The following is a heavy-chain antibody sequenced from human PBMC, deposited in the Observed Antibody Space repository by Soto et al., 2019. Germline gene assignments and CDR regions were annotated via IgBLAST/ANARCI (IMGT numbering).Heavy chain of an antibody. CDR3: ARAHAPTLPFDS. CDR2: IFHSGNA. CDR1: GGSIRNVY. V-gene: IGHV4-59*01. J-gene: IGHJ4*01. D-gene: IGHD2-15*01. Sequence: SETLSLTCTVSGGSIRNVYWSWIRQAPGKGLEWIGFIFHSGNAKYNPSLKSRVTISVDTSKNQFSLSLDSVTAADTAVYFCARAHAPTLPFDSWGQGTLVTVS.